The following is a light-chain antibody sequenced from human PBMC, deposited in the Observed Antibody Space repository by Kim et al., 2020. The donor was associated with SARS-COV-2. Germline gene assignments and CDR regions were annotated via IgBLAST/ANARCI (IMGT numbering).Light chain of an antibody. Sequence: EIVMTQSPATLSVSPGERATLSCRASQSVSSNLAWYQHKPGQAPRLLIYGASTRATGIPARFSGSGSGTEFTLTISSLQSEDFAVYYCQQYNNWSYTFGQGTKLEI. CDR1: QSVSSN. CDR3: QQYNNWSYT. J-gene: IGKJ2*01. CDR2: GAS. V-gene: IGKV3-15*01.